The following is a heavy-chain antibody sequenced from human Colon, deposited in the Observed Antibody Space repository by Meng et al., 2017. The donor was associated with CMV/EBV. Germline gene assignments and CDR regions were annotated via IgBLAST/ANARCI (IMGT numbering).Heavy chain of an antibody. CDR3: ARTRTYYDSSGAFDY. D-gene: IGHD3-22*01. V-gene: IGHV1-2*04. J-gene: IGHJ4*02. CDR2: INPNSGGT. Sequence: SGFNFTGYHMHWVRQAPEPGLEWMGWINPNSGGTNYAQKFQGWVTMTRDTSISTAYMELSRLRSDDTAVYYCARTRTYYDSSGAFDYWGQGTLVTVSS. CDR1: GFNFTGYH.